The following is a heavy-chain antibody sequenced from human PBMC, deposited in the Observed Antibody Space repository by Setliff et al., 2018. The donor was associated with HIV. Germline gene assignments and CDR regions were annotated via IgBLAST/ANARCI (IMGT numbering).Heavy chain of an antibody. CDR2: IYYSGSA. Sequence: LSLTCTVSGGSIRSNIYFWGWIRQPPGKGLEWIGSIYYSGSAYYNSSLRSRLTISVDTSKNQFSLKLKSVTAADTAVYYCASQVTGYHDFWSGYLGYFDYWGQGLLVTVS. V-gene: IGHV4-39*01. CDR1: GGSIRSNIYF. CDR3: ASQVTGYHDFWSGYLGYFDY. J-gene: IGHJ4*02. D-gene: IGHD3-3*01.